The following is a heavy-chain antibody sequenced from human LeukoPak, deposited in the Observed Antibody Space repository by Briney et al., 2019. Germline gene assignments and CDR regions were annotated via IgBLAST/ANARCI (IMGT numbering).Heavy chain of an antibody. CDR2: INDYGDTT. D-gene: IGHD5-12*01. CDR3: VKDLSGYYSFEF. Sequence: PGGSLRLSCSASGFTFSSCAMHWVRQAPGMGLEYVSGINDYGDTTHYGDSVRGRATISRDDSKNTVHLQMSSLRAEDTAIYYSVKDLSGYYSFEFWGQGTLVTVSS. V-gene: IGHV3-64D*09. J-gene: IGHJ4*02. CDR1: GFTFSSCA.